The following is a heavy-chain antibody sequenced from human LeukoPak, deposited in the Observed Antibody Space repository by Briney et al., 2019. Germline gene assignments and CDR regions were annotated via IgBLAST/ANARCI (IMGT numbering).Heavy chain of an antibody. CDR3: AREGTVPKRTFDY. V-gene: IGHV4-59*01. CDR2: IYYSGST. J-gene: IGHJ4*02. CDR1: GGSISSYY. D-gene: IGHD2-8*01. Sequence: PSETLSLTCTVSGGSISSYYWSWIRQPPGKGLEWIGYIYYSGSTNYNPSLKSRVTISVDTSKNQFSLKLSSVTAADTAVYYCAREGTVPKRTFDYWGQGTLVTVSS.